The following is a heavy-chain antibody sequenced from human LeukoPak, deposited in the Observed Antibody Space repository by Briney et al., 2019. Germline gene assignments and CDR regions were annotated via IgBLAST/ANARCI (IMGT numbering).Heavy chain of an antibody. Sequence: GGSLRLSCAASGFTFSSYWMHWVRQAPGKGLVWLSRINSDGSSTGYADSVKGRFTISRDNAKNTLYLQMNSLRAEDTAVYYCAREVSRDGYMEGFDYWGQGTLVTVSS. CDR2: INSDGSST. J-gene: IGHJ4*02. CDR3: AREVSRDGYMEGFDY. D-gene: IGHD5-24*01. V-gene: IGHV3-74*01. CDR1: GFTFSSYW.